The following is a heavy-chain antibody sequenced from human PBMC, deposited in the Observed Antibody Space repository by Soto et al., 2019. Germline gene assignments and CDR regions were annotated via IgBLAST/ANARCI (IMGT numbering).Heavy chain of an antibody. Sequence: EVQLVESGGGLVQPGGSLRLSCAASGFTFSSYWMSWVRQAPGKGLEWVANIKQDGSEKYYVDSVKGRFTISRDNAKNSLFLQMNSLRAEDTAVYYCASVFFWIGYQYYFDYWGQGTLVTVSS. CDR2: IKQDGSEK. CDR3: ASVFFWIGYQYYFDY. V-gene: IGHV3-7*05. CDR1: GFTFSSYW. D-gene: IGHD3-3*01. J-gene: IGHJ4*02.